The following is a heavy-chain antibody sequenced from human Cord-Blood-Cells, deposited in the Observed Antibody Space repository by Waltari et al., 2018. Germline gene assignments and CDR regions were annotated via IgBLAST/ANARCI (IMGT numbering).Heavy chain of an antibody. CDR1: GGSFSGYY. CDR3: ARKRYYDSSGYYYFKKNDAFDI. J-gene: IGHJ3*02. Sequence: QVQLQQWGAGLLKPSETLSLTCAVYGGSFSGYYWSWIRQPPGKGLEWIGEINHSGSTNYNPALKSRVTISVDTSKNQFSLKRSSVTAADTAVYYCARKRYYDSSGYYYFKKNDAFDIWGQGTMVTVSS. CDR2: INHSGST. V-gene: IGHV4-34*01. D-gene: IGHD3-22*01.